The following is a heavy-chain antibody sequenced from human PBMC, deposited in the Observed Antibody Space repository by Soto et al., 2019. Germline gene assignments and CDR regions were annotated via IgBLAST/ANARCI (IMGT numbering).Heavy chain of an antibody. D-gene: IGHD1-26*01. CDR1: GFTFSSYG. V-gene: IGHV3-33*01. CDR3: ARVGGVGATTYYFDY. CDR2: IWYDGSNK. J-gene: IGHJ4*02. Sequence: GGSLRLSCAASGFTFSSYGMHWVRQAPGKGLEWVAVIWYDGSNKYYADSVKGRFTISRDNSKNTLYLQMNSLRAEDTAVYYCARVGGVGATTYYFDYWGQGTLVTVSS.